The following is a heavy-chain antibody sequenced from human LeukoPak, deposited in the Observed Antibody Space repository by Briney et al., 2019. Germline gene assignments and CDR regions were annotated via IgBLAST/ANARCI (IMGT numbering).Heavy chain of an antibody. V-gene: IGHV3-48*01. D-gene: IGHD3-22*01. CDR1: GFTFSTYS. CDR2: ISSSSSTI. J-gene: IGHJ4*02. CDR3: AGGSTYYDSSGQVPFDY. Sequence: GGSLRLSCAASGFTFSTYSMDWVRQAPGKGLEWVSYISSSSSTIYYADSVKGRFTISRDNAKSSLYLQMNSLRAEDTAVYCCAGGSTYYDSSGQVPFDYWGQGTLVTVSS.